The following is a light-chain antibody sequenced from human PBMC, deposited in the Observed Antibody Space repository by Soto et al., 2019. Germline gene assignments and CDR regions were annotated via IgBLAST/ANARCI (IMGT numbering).Light chain of an antibody. CDR3: VQALQKAS. Sequence: DIVMTQSPLSLPVTPGEPASISCRSSQSLLHSNGYNYLDWYLQKPGQSPQLLIYLGSNRASGVPDRFSGSGSGTDFTLKISRVEAEDVGVYYCVQALQKASFGPGTKVDIK. CDR2: LGS. V-gene: IGKV2-28*01. J-gene: IGKJ3*01. CDR1: QSLLHSNGYNY.